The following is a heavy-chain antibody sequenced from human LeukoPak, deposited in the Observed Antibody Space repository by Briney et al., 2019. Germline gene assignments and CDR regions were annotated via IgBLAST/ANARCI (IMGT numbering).Heavy chain of an antibody. CDR2: IIPIFGTA. D-gene: IGHD4-23*01. Sequence: SVKVSCKASGGTFSSYAISWVRQAPGQGLEWMGGIIPIFGTANYAQKFQGRVTITTDESTSTAYMELSSLRSEDTAVYYCARSGYGGNSEDYYYYYMDVWGKGTTVTVSS. CDR1: GGTFSSYA. CDR3: ARSGYGGNSEDYYYYYMDV. J-gene: IGHJ6*03. V-gene: IGHV1-69*05.